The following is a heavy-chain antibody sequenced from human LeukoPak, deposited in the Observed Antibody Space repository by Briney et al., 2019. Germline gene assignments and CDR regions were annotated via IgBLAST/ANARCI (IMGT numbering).Heavy chain of an antibody. J-gene: IGHJ4*02. V-gene: IGHV3-11*01. D-gene: IGHD4-17*01. CDR2: ISSSGSTI. Sequence: GGSLRLSCAASGFTFSDYYMSWIRQAPGKGLEWVSYISSSGSTIYYADSVKGRFTISRDNSKNSLYLQMNSLRTEDTALYYCAKALMTTVTTTDFEDYWGQGTLVTVSS. CDR3: AKALMTTVTTTDFEDY. CDR1: GFTFSDYY.